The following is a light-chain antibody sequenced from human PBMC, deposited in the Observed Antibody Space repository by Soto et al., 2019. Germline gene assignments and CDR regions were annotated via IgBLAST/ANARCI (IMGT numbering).Light chain of an antibody. CDR1: QSVGSF. J-gene: IGKJ4*01. V-gene: IGKV3-11*01. CDR2: DVS. CDR3: QHSANWPPSVT. Sequence: EIVLTQSPATLSLSPRARATLSCRASQSVGSFLAWYQQKPGQAPRLLSYDVSNRATGIPARFSGSGSGTDFTLTIRRLEPEDFAVYYCQHSANWPPSVTFGGGTRV.